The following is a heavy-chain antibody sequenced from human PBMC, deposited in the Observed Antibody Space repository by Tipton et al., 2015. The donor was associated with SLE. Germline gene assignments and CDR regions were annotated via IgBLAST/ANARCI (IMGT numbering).Heavy chain of an antibody. D-gene: IGHD1-1*01. CDR1: GFTFSNYG. Sequence: SLRLSCAASGFTFSNYGMHWVRQAPGRGLEWVAFIRYDGTNENYADSVKGRFTISRDNAKNTLYLQMNNLRAEDTAVYYCARDPSTSDFDYWGQGTLVTVSS. CDR2: IRYDGTNE. V-gene: IGHV3-30*02. J-gene: IGHJ4*02. CDR3: ARDPSTSDFDY.